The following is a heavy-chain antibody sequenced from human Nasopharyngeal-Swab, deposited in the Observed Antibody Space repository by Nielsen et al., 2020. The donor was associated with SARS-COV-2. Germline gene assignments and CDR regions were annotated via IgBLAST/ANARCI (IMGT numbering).Heavy chain of an antibody. CDR1: GFTFSNFW. CDR3: ARAYYFDS. Sequence: GGSLRLSCVVSGFTFSNFWMSWVRQAPGKGLEWVANIKEDGSDEYYVDSVKGRFTISRDNAKNTLYLQMNSLRAEDTAVYYCARAYYFDSWGQGTLVTVSS. V-gene: IGHV3-7*01. CDR2: IKEDGSDE. J-gene: IGHJ4*02.